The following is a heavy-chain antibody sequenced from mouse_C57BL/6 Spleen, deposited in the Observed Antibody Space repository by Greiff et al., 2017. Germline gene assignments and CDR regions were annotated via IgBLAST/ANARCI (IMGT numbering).Heavy chain of an antibody. Sequence: RVEPGASAKISCKASGYAFSSSWMNGVKQRPGKGLEWFGRIYPGDGDTNYNGKFKGKATRTADKSSSTAYMQLSSLTSEDSAVYFCALFITTVVDYFDYWGQGATLTVST. CDR3: ALFITTVVDYFDY. D-gene: IGHD1-1*01. CDR1: GYAFSSSW. CDR2: IYPGDGDT. V-gene: IGHV1-82*01. J-gene: IGHJ2*01.